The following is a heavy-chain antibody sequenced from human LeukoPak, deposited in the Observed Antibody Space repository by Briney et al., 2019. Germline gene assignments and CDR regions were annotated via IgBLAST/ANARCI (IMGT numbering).Heavy chain of an antibody. V-gene: IGHV4-39*07. CDR3: ARGTHSSSPIPLDY. D-gene: IGHD6-6*01. J-gene: IGHJ4*02. CDR1: GGSISSSNYY. CDR2: ISYTGST. Sequence: PSATLSLTCTVSGGSISSSNYYWGWIRQPPGKGLEWIGTISYTGSTYYNPSLKSQVTISVDTSKNQFSLKVNSVTAADTAVYYCARGTHSSSPIPLDYWGQGTLVTVSS.